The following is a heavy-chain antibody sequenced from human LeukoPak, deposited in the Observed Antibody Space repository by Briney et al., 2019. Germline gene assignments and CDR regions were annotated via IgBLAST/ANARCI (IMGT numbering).Heavy chain of an antibody. CDR2: ISGETNNT. V-gene: IGHV3-23*01. D-gene: IGHD3-10*01. Sequence: SGGSLRLSCAASGFTFNSYGMSWVRQAPGKGLEWVSSISGETNNTYYSDSVKGRFTVSRDNSKNTVFLQMNDLTIEDTAIYYCAKRYSDGGFDPWGQGTLVTDSS. J-gene: IGHJ5*02. CDR1: GFTFNSYG. CDR3: AKRYSDGGFDP.